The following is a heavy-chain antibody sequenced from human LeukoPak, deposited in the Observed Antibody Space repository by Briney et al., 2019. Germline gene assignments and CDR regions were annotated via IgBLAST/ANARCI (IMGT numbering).Heavy chain of an antibody. V-gene: IGHV4-59*01. Sequence: SETLSLTCTVSGGSIRSYYWSWIRQPPGKGLEWIGYIYYSGSTNYNPSLKSRVTISVATSKNQFSLKLSSVTAADTAVYHCARGLHYYDSSGYYFDYWGQGTLVTVSS. CDR2: IYYSGST. J-gene: IGHJ4*02. D-gene: IGHD3-22*01. CDR3: ARGLHYYDSSGYYFDY. CDR1: GGSIRSYY.